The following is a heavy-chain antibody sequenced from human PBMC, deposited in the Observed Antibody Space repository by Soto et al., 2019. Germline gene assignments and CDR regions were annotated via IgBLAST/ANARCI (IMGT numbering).Heavy chain of an antibody. CDR2: LTPSLGTV. V-gene: IGHV1-69*13. J-gene: IGHJ6*02. Sequence: SVKVSCKASGGSFSLYAISWVRQAPGQGLEWMGGLTPSLGTVNYAQTFQGRVSISADETANTAYMELTRLRSEDTAVYYCARDRIAAALLNYYGMEVWGQGTTVTVSS. D-gene: IGHD6-13*01. CDR1: GGSFSLYA. CDR3: ARDRIAAALLNYYGMEV.